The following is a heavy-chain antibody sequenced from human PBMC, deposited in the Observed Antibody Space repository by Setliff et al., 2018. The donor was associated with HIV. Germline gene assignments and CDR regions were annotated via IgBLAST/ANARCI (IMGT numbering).Heavy chain of an antibody. V-gene: IGHV1-18*01. CDR3: ARVPYRSAWFSGGHDAFDV. Sequence: ASVKVSCKASGYTFTSYGISWLRQAPGQGLEWMGWISAYNGKTEYAQNFQGRVTMTTDISTSTAWTSTSTAYMELRTLRSDDTAIYYCARVPYRSAWFSGGHDAFDVWGQGTMVTVSS. CDR2: ISAYNGKT. D-gene: IGHD6-19*01. J-gene: IGHJ3*01. CDR1: GYTFTSYG.